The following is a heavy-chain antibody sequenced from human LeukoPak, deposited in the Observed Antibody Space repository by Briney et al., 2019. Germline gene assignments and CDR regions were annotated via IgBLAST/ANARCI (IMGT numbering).Heavy chain of an antibody. V-gene: IGHV4-4*07. D-gene: IGHD3-9*01. CDR3: ARGDDILTGYPD. J-gene: IGHJ4*02. Sequence: SETLSLTCTVSGDSISTYYWSWIRQPAGKGLEWIGRVQTSGSTNYNPSLKSRVTMSGDRSKNQVSLKLNSVTAADTAIYYCARGDDILTGYPDWGQGTLVTVSS. CDR2: VQTSGST. CDR1: GDSISTYY.